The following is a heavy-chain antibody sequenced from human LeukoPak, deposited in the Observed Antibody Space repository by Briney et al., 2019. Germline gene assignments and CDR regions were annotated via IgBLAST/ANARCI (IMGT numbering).Heavy chain of an antibody. Sequence: ASVKVSCKASGYTFTSYDIIWVRQAPGQGLQWMGWISAHNGNTNYAQKLQGRVTMTTDTSTSTVYMELRSLRSDDTAVYYCARAQTTLLLDYWGQGTLVTVSS. CDR3: ARAQTTLLLDY. J-gene: IGHJ4*02. CDR1: GYTFTSYD. CDR2: ISAHNGNT. V-gene: IGHV1-18*01. D-gene: IGHD4-11*01.